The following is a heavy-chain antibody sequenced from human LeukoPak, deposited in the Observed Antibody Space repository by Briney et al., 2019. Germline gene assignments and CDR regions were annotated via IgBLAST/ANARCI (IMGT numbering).Heavy chain of an antibody. J-gene: IGHJ4*02. D-gene: IGHD1-26*01. CDR2: INPNSGGT. CDR3: ARDRVEWELPYYFDY. CDR1: GYTFTGDY. V-gene: IGHV1-2*06. Sequence: VASVKVSCKASGYTFTGDYMHWVRQAPGQGLEWMGRINPNSGGTNYAQKLQGRVTMTTDTSTSTAYMELRSLRSDDTAVYYCARDRVEWELPYYFDYWGQGTLVTVSS.